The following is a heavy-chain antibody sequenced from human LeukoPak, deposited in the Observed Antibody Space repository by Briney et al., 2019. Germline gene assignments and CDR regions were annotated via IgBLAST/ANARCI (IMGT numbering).Heavy chain of an antibody. CDR2: IYYSGST. J-gene: IGHJ6*03. D-gene: IGHD2-21*01. Sequence: PSETLSLTCTVSGGSISSYYWSWIRQPPGKGLEWIGYIYYSGSTNYNPSLKSRVTISVDTSKNQFSLKLSSVTAADTAVYYCARVGLRCYYYYMDVWGKGTTVTVSS. CDR3: ARVGLRCYYYYMDV. CDR1: GGSISSYY. V-gene: IGHV4-59*01.